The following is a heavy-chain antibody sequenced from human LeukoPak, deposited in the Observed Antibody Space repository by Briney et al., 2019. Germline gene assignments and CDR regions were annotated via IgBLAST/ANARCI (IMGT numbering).Heavy chain of an antibody. D-gene: IGHD1-26*01. CDR3: AKKYSTGLDP. J-gene: IGHJ5*02. CDR1: GFTFSSYA. CDR2: INGSGGST. V-gene: IGHV3-23*01. Sequence: SGGSLRLSCAASGFTFSSYAMSWVRQAPGKGLEWVSDINGSGGSTYYADSVKGRFTISRDNSKNTLYLQMNSLRADDTAVYYCAKKYSTGLDPWGQGTLVTVSS.